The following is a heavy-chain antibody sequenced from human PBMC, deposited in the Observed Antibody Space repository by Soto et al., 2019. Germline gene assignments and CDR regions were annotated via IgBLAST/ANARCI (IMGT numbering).Heavy chain of an antibody. V-gene: IGHV1-69*13. CDR3: AREPQDGSGSYFDS. Sequence: VKVSCKASGGTLSTYAISWVRQAPGQGLEWMGGIIPIFGTANYAQMFQGRVTITADESTSTAYMELSSLTSADTAVYYCAREPQDGSGSYFDSWGQGTLVTVSS. CDR2: IIPIFGTA. CDR1: GGTLSTYA. J-gene: IGHJ4*02. D-gene: IGHD3-10*01.